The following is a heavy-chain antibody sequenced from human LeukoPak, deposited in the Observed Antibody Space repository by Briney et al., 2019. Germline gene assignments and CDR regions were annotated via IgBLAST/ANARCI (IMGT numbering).Heavy chain of an antibody. D-gene: IGHD3-10*01. CDR1: GGSLNSYY. CDR3: ARDRYYYGSESYYFDY. Sequence: SETLSLTCTVSGGSLNSYYWRWLRPPAGKGLDWISRIPNRGSTNYNPSLKSRVTMSVDKSKNQFSLKLSSVTAADTAVYYCARDRYYYGSESYYFDYWGQGTLVTVSS. V-gene: IGHV4-4*07. J-gene: IGHJ4*02. CDR2: IPNRGST.